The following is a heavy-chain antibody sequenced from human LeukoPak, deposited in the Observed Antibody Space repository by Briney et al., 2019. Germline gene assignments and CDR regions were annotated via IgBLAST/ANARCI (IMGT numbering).Heavy chain of an antibody. D-gene: IGHD2-8*02. Sequence: GESLKISCQSSGYNFTPYWIVWVRQMPGKGLEWMGITFAGYSYTIYSPSFQGQVTISVDKSISTAYLQWSSLRASDTAMYYCARLGYCTGTSCGRDDLYFDYWGQGTLVTVSS. V-gene: IGHV5-51*01. CDR2: TFAGYSYT. J-gene: IGHJ4*02. CDR3: ARLGYCTGTSCGRDDLYFDY. CDR1: GYNFTPYW.